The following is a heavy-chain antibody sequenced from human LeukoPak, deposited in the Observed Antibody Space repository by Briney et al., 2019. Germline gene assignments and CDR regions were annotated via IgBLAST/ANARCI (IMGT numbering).Heavy chain of an antibody. V-gene: IGHV3-33*08. CDR1: GFIFNNYA. CDR2: IWYDGSNK. D-gene: IGHD3-22*01. J-gene: IGHJ4*02. CDR3: ARGVDYYENSGTIDY. Sequence: GGSLRLSCAASGFIFNNYAMSWVRQPPGKGLEWVAIIWYDGSNKTYEDSVKGRFTISRDNSKNTLYLQMNSLRAEDTAVYYCARGVDYYENSGTIDYWGQGTLVTVSS.